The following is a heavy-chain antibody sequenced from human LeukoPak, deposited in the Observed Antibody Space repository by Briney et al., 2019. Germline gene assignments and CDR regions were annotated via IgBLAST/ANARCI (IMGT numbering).Heavy chain of an antibody. V-gene: IGHV4-59*01. CDR2: ISYSGSTNT. CDR1: GDSISSYY. J-gene: IGHJ5*02. CDR3: ARTDGWFDP. Sequence: KPSETLSLTCTVSGDSISSYYWSWIRQPPGKGLEWIAIISYSGSTNTNYNPSLKSRVTISVDTSKDQISLKLSSVTAADTAVYFCARTDGWFDPWGQGTLVTVSS. D-gene: IGHD2-8*01.